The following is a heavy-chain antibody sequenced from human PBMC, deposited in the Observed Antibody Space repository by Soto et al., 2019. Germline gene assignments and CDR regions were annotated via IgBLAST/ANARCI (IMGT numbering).Heavy chain of an antibody. CDR1: GFTFSSYA. J-gene: IGHJ6*02. Sequence: GGSLRLSCAASGFTFSSYAMHWVRQAPGKGLEWVAVISYDGSNKYYADSVKGRFTISRDNSKNTLYLQMNSLRAEDTAVYYCAREQKVAARPYYYYGMDVWGQGTTVTVSS. CDR3: AREQKVAARPYYYYGMDV. V-gene: IGHV3-30-3*01. CDR2: ISYDGSNK. D-gene: IGHD6-6*01.